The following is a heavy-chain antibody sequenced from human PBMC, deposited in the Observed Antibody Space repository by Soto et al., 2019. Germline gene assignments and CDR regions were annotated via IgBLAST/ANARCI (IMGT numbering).Heavy chain of an antibody. CDR3: ARDLSSGYDSYYFDY. CDR1: GGSIISGEYY. D-gene: IGHD3-22*01. V-gene: IGHV4-30-4*01. CDR2: IYYSGST. Sequence: PSETRSLTCTVSGGSIISGEYYWSWSRQPPGNCLEWIWYIYYSGSTYYNPSLKSRVSASVDLSQNQFSLNLRSVTAADTAVYFCARDLSSGYDSYYFDYWGQGNLVTVSS. J-gene: IGHJ4*02.